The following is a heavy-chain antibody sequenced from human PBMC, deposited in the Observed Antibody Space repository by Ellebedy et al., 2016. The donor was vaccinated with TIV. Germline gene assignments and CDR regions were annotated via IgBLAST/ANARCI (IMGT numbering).Heavy chain of an antibody. J-gene: IGHJ4*02. V-gene: IGHV3-21*04. Sequence: PGGSLRLSCAASGITFNTYPMNWVRQAPGKGLEWVSSISSSGSHTYYAASVKGRFTISRDNVEDSLSLQMDSLRAEDTAIYFCARAGQSATGTGWFPGVWGQGTLVTVSS. CDR1: GITFNTYP. CDR2: ISSSGSHT. D-gene: IGHD1-1*01. CDR3: ARAGQSATGTGWFPGV.